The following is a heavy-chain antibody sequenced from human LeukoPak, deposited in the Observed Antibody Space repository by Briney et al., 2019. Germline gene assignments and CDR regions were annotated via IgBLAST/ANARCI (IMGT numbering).Heavy chain of an antibody. CDR1: GFTFSSYG. J-gene: IGHJ4*02. Sequence: GGSLRLSCAASGFTFSSYGMSWVRQAPGEGLEWVSAISDSGGSTYYADSVKGRFTISRDNSKNTVYLQMHTLRAEDTAVYYCAKGAGGSYGLYYFDYWGQGALVTVSS. V-gene: IGHV3-23*01. CDR2: ISDSGGST. D-gene: IGHD3-10*01. CDR3: AKGAGGSYGLYYFDY.